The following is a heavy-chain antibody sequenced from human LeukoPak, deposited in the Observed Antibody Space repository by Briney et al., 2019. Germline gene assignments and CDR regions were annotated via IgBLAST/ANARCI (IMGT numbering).Heavy chain of an antibody. V-gene: IGHV3-23*01. Sequence: GGSLRLSCAASQFTFSSSGMAWVRQSPEKGLEWVSAITGSGATTYYADSVKGRFTISRDNSKSTVSLQMNSLRAEDTAIYYCAKVQGYFDYWGQGALVTVSS. CDR1: QFTFSSSG. J-gene: IGHJ4*02. CDR2: ITGSGATT. CDR3: AKVQGYFDY.